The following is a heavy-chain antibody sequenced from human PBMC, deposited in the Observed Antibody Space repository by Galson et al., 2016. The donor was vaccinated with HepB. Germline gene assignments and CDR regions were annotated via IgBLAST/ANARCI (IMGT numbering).Heavy chain of an antibody. CDR3: ATSYYDFWSGFDY. D-gene: IGHD3-3*01. CDR2: IKEDGSEK. J-gene: IGHJ4*02. V-gene: IGHV3-7*01. CDR1: GFTFSNYW. Sequence: LRLSCAASGFTFSNYWMTWVRQAPGKGLEWVANIKEDGSEKFYVDFVKGRFTISRDNAKNSLFLQMNSLRAEDTAVYYCATSYYDFWSGFDYWGQGTLVTVSS.